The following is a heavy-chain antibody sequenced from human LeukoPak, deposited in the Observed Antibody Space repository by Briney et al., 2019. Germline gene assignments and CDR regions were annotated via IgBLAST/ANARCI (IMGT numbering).Heavy chain of an antibody. Sequence: SETLSLTCAVSGGTISSGGYSWSWIRQPPGKGLEWIGYIYHSGSTYYNPSLKSRVTISVDRSKNQFSLKLSSVTAADTAVYYCARGFGELSLYYFDYWGQGTLVTVSS. CDR2: IYHSGST. CDR1: GGTISSGGYS. V-gene: IGHV4-30-2*01. J-gene: IGHJ4*02. CDR3: ARGFGELSLYYFDY. D-gene: IGHD3-10*01.